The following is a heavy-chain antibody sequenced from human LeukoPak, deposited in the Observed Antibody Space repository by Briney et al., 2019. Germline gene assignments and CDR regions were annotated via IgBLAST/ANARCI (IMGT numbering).Heavy chain of an antibody. Sequence: SETLSLTCAVYGGSFSAFHWNWIRQSPAKGLEWLGEMKQSGTPRYNPSLQSRVTISVDKSKNQFSLNVRSVTAADTAVYYCARNDSSGYFDYWGQGTLVTVSS. D-gene: IGHD3-22*01. CDR3: ARNDSSGYFDY. J-gene: IGHJ4*02. CDR1: GGSFSAFH. CDR2: MKQSGTP. V-gene: IGHV4-34*01.